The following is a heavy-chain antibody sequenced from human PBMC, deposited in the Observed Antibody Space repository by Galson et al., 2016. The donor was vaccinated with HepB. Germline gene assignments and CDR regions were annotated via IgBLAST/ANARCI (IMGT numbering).Heavy chain of an antibody. D-gene: IGHD4-23*01. CDR2: IYQSGNT. CDR1: AGSISSGGYS. V-gene: IGHV4-30-2*01. J-gene: IGHJ4*02. Sequence: LSLTCTVSAGSISSGGYSWSWIRQPPGKALEWIGHIYQSGNTDYDPSLRSRVTISLDTSRNQFSLKLTSVTAADTAVYYCARALDYGGHYFDSWGQGTLVTVSS. CDR3: ARALDYGGHYFDS.